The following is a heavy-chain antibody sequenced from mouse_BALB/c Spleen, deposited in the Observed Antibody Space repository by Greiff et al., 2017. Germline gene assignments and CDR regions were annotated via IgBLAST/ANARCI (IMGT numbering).Heavy chain of an antibody. V-gene: IGHV5-9-4*01. Sequence: EVMLVESGGGLVKPGGSLKLSCAASGFTFSSYAMSWVRQSPEKRLEWVAEISSGGSYTYYPDTVTGRFTISRDNARNILYLQMSSLRSEDTAMYYCAREGYGYAWFADWGQGTLVTVSA. D-gene: IGHD1-2*01. CDR1: GFTFSSYA. J-gene: IGHJ3*01. CDR3: AREGYGYAWFAD. CDR2: ISSGGSYT.